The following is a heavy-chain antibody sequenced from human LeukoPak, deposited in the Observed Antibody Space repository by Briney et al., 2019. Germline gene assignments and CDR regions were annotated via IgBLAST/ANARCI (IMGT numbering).Heavy chain of an antibody. V-gene: IGHV3-53*01. Sequence: PGGSLRLSCTVSGFTVSSNSMSWVRQAPGEGLEWVSFIYSDNTHYSDSVKGRFTISRDNSKNTLYLQMNSLRAEDTAVYYCAKDTDSSGWYGIPFDYWGQGTLVTVSS. D-gene: IGHD6-19*01. CDR3: AKDTDSSGWYGIPFDY. CDR2: IYSDNT. CDR1: GFTVSSNS. J-gene: IGHJ4*02.